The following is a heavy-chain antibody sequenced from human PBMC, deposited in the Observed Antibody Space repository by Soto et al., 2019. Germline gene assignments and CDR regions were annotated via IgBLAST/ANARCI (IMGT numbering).Heavy chain of an antibody. J-gene: IGHJ4*02. D-gene: IGHD6-13*01. CDR2: INAGNGNT. CDR1: GYAFTSYA. CDR3: ERAHGLAAAANYFDY. Sequence: EASVKASCKASGYAFTSYAMHSVRQAPGQRLEWMGWINAGNGNTKYSQKFQGRVTITRDTSASTAYMELSSLRSEDTAVYYCERAHGLAAAANYFDYWGQGTLVNVSS. V-gene: IGHV1-3*01.